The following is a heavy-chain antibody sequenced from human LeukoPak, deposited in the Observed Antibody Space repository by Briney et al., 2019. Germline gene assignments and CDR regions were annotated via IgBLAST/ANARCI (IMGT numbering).Heavy chain of an antibody. CDR2: ISGSGGDT. CDR3: AKKGATTGDFDY. D-gene: IGHD1-26*01. CDR1: GFTFSTCA. J-gene: IGHJ4*02. V-gene: IGHV3-23*01. Sequence: GGSLRLSCAASGFTFSTCAMSWVRQAPGKGPEWVSAISGSGGDTYYADSVKGRFTISRDNSKNTLYLQMNSLRAEDTAVYYCAKKGATTGDFDYWGQGTLVTVSS.